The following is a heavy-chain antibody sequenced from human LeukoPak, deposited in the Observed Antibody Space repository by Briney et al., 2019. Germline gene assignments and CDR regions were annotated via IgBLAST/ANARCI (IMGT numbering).Heavy chain of an antibody. CDR3: ARGKVRYCSSTTCLFDI. CDR2: IWYDGSNK. D-gene: IGHD2-2*01. CDR1: GFTFSSYG. Sequence: GGSLRLSCAASGFTFSSYGMHWVRQAPGKGLEWVAVIWYDGSNKYYADSVKGRFTISRDNSKNTLYLQMNSLRAEDTAVYYCARGKVRYCSSTTCLFDIWGQGTMVTVSS. J-gene: IGHJ3*02. V-gene: IGHV3-33*01.